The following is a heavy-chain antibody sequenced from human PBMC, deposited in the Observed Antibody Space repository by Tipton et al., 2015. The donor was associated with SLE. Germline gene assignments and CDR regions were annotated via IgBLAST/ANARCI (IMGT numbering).Heavy chain of an antibody. V-gene: IGHV4-34*01. CDR1: GGSLSGYY. CDR2: INHSGST. D-gene: IGHD4-17*01. Sequence: TLSLTCAVYGGSLSGYYCRWVRQPPGEGVGGVGEINHSGSTNYNPSLKSRVTISVDTSKNQFSLKLTSLTAADTAVYYCARGLYGDEPGYWGQGTLVTVSS. CDR3: ARGLYGDEPGY. J-gene: IGHJ4*02.